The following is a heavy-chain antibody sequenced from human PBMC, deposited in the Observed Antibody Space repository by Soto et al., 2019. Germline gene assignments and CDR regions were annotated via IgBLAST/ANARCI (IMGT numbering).Heavy chain of an antibody. D-gene: IGHD1-26*01. Sequence: ESGGGVVQPGRSLRLSCAASGFTFNTYGMHWVRQAPGKELEWVEAIWHDGGKKYYADSAKGRFTISRDNSKNTLFLQMNSLRAEDTAVYYCARDLGQGNGPFDYWGQGTLVTVSS. J-gene: IGHJ4*02. CDR1: GFTFNTYG. CDR3: ARDLGQGNGPFDY. CDR2: IWHDGGKK. V-gene: IGHV3-33*02.